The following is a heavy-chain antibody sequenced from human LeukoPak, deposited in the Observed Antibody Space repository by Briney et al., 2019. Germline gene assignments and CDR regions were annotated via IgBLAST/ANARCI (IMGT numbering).Heavy chain of an antibody. CDR1: GGSITSGSYY. V-gene: IGHV4-61*02. Sequence: PSETLSLTCTVSGGSITSGSYYWSWIRQPAGKGLEWIGRIYMTGSTDYNPSLKSRVTISIGTSKNHLSLKLRSVTAADTAVYYCARHFYETSGGIDYWGQGTLVTVSS. J-gene: IGHJ4*02. D-gene: IGHD2-8*02. CDR2: IYMTGST. CDR3: ARHFYETSGGIDY.